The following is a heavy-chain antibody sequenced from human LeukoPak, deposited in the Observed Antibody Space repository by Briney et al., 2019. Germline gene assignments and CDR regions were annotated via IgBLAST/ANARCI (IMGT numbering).Heavy chain of an antibody. CDR2: ISYDGSNK. Sequence: GGSLRLSCAASGFTFSSYAMHWVRQAPGKGLEWVAVISYDGSNKYYADSVKGRFTISRDNSKNTLYLQMNSLRAEDTAVYYCAREAITMIVVAHHVFDYWGQGTLVTVSS. V-gene: IGHV3-30*04. CDR1: GFTFSSYA. D-gene: IGHD3-22*01. CDR3: AREAITMIVVAHHVFDY. J-gene: IGHJ4*02.